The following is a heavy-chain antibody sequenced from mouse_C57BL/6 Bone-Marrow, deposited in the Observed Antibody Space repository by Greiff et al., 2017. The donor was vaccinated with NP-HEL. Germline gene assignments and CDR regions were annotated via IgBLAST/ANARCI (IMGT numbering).Heavy chain of an antibody. CDR3: ARPSSNLYFDY. J-gene: IGHJ2*01. CDR1: GYTFTDYY. D-gene: IGHD4-1*01. Sequence: EVQLQQSGPELVKPGASVKISCKASGYTFTDYYMNWVKQSHGKSLEWIGDINPNNGGTSYNQKFKGKATLTVDKSSSTAYMELRSLTSEDSAVYYCARPSSNLYFDYWGQGTTLTVSS. V-gene: IGHV1-26*01. CDR2: INPNNGGT.